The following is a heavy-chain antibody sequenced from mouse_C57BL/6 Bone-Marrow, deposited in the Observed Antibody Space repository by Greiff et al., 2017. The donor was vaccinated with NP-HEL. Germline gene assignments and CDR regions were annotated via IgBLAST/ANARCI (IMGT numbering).Heavy chain of an antibody. V-gene: IGHV3-6*01. CDR1: GYSITSGYF. CDR2: ISYDGSN. Sequence: EVKLLESGPGLVKPSPSLSLSCSASGYSITSGYFWNWNRQLPGNQLEWMGYISYDGSNNYNPSFKNPTSITRDTSKNQFFLKLNSVTTEDTATYYCARDRGYYGSDWYFDVWGTGTTVTVSS. J-gene: IGHJ1*03. CDR3: ARDRGYYGSDWYFDV. D-gene: IGHD1-1*01.